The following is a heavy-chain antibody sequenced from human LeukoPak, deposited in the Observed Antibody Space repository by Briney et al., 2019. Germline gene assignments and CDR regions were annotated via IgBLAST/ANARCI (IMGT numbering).Heavy chain of an antibody. Sequence: SETLSLACAVYGGSFSGYYWSWIRQPPGKGLEWIGEINHSGSTNYNPSLKSRVTISVDTSKNQFSLKLSSVTAADTAVYYCARLSTTGGDFDYWGQGTLVTVSS. D-gene: IGHD1-14*01. CDR1: GGSFSGYY. J-gene: IGHJ4*02. CDR3: ARLSTTGGDFDY. V-gene: IGHV4-34*01. CDR2: INHSGST.